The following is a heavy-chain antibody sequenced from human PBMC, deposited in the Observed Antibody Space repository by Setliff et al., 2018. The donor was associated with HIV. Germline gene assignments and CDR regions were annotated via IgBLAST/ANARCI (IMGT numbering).Heavy chain of an antibody. J-gene: IGHJ6*03. V-gene: IGHV4-39*01. Sequence: SETLSLTCTVSGSSISSSSYYWGWIRQPPGKGLEWLGTIYYSGSTYYNPSLKSRAAISVDRSKRHFFLKLRSVTAADTAVYYCARQWAERVMDVWGNGTTVTVSS. D-gene: IGHD1-26*01. CDR3: ARQWAERVMDV. CDR2: IYYSGST. CDR1: GSSISSSSYY.